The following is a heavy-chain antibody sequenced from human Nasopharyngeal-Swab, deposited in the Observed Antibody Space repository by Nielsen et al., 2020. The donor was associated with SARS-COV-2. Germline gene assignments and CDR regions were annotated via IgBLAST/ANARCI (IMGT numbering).Heavy chain of an antibody. CDR2: VNHGGGT. Sequence: SETLSLTCAVYGGSFSGHQWSWVRQTPGKGLEWIGEVNHGGGTNYNPSLTSRVIISVATSKNQFSLKLTSVTAADTAVYYCARGGAGVVASPVLGLGPFYYYHFMDVWGQVTTVTVSS. D-gene: IGHD6-6*01. CDR3: ARGGAGVVASPVLGLGPFYYYHFMDV. CDR1: GGSFSGHQ. V-gene: IGHV4-34*01. J-gene: IGHJ6*03.